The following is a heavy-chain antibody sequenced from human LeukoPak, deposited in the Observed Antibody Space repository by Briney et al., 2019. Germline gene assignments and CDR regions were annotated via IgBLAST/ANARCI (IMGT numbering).Heavy chain of an antibody. CDR3: ATPYDPRSY. J-gene: IGHJ4*02. D-gene: IGHD3-22*01. CDR2: ISSSTTI. V-gene: IGHV3-48*01. Sequence: SGGSLRLSCAASGFTFSSNSMNWVRQAPGKGLEWVSYISSSTTIYYADSVTGRFTISRDNAKNSLYLQMNSLRVEDTAVYYCATPYDPRSYWGQGTLVTVSS. CDR1: GFTFSSNS.